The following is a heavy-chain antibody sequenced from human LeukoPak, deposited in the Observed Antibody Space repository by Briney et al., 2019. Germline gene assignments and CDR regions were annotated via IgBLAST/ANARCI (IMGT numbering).Heavy chain of an antibody. CDR3: TTEFGRPGY. D-gene: IGHD3-16*01. V-gene: IGHV3-7*05. J-gene: IGHJ4*02. Sequence: PGGSLRLSCAASGFRPTEYWIGWVRQAPGKGLEWVANIKKDGSEKNYVDSVKGRFTISRDNAKNSLYLQMNSLRVEDTAVYYCTTEFGRPGYWGQGTLVTVSS. CDR1: GFRPTEYW. CDR2: IKKDGSEK.